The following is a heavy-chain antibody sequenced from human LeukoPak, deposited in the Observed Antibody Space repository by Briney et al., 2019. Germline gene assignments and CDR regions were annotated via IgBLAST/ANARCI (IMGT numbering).Heavy chain of an antibody. D-gene: IGHD3-16*01. Sequence: ASVKVSCKTSGYSFTDYYMHWVRQAPGQGLEWMGWINPNGGGTSSAQKFQGRVTMTRDTSITTVYMEVNWLTSDDTAMYYCARADRPHGGPYLIGPWGQGTLVTVSS. CDR1: GYSFTDYY. V-gene: IGHV1-2*02. CDR2: INPNGGGT. J-gene: IGHJ5*02. CDR3: ARADRPHGGPYLIGP.